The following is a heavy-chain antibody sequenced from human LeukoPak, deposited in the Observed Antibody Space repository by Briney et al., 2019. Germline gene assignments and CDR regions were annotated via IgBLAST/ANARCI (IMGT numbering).Heavy chain of an antibody. D-gene: IGHD3-9*01. CDR2: ISGSGGST. J-gene: IGHJ3*02. V-gene: IGHV3-23*01. CDR1: GFTFSSYA. Sequence: GGSLRLSCAASGFTFSSYAMSWVRQAPGKGLEWVSAISGSGGSTYYADSVKGRFTISRDNSKNTLHLQMNSLRAEDTAVYYCAKTNVLRYFDWLEGAFDIWGQGTMVTVSS. CDR3: AKTNVLRYFDWLEGAFDI.